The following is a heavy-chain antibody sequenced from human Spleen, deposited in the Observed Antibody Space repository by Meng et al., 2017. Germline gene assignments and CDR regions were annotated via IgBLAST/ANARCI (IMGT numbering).Heavy chain of an antibody. J-gene: IGHJ6*02. Sequence: SETLSLTCTVSGYSISSGYFWGWIRQPPGKGLEWIGSMYPSGSTYYNPSLKSRVSISIDTSKNQFSLKLRTVTAADTAVYYCARDPFRDSSGYYYVGGPVYYYYGMDVWGQGTTVTVSS. D-gene: IGHD3-22*01. CDR2: MYPSGST. CDR3: ARDPFRDSSGYYYVGGPVYYYYGMDV. V-gene: IGHV4-38-2*02. CDR1: GYSISSGYF.